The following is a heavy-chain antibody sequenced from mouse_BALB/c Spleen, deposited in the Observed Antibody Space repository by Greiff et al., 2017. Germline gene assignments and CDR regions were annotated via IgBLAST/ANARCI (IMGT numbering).Heavy chain of an antibody. D-gene: IGHD1-1*01. CDR2: ISSGGSST. CDR3: ARNDYYGSSPYWYFDV. Sequence: EVKLMESGGGLVKPGGSLKLSCAASGFTFSSYAMSWVRQTPEKRLAWVATISSGGSSTYYPDSVKGRFTISRDNAKNTLYLQMSSLRSEDTAMYYCARNDYYGSSPYWYFDVWGAGTTVTVSS. V-gene: IGHV5-9-3*01. J-gene: IGHJ1*01. CDR1: GFTFSSYA.